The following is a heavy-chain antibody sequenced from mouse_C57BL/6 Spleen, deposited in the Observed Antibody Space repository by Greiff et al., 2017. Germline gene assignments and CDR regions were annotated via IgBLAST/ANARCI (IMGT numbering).Heavy chain of an antibody. D-gene: IGHD1-1*01. J-gene: IGHJ4*01. CDR3: ARFPYYYGSGLYAMDY. CDR2: IRNKANGYTT. V-gene: IGHV7-3*01. CDR1: GFTFTDYY. Sequence: EVKLVESGGGLVQPGGSLSLSCAASGFTFTDYYMSWVRQPPGKALEWLGFIRNKANGYTTEYSASVKGRFTFSRDNSQSILYLQMNALRAEDSATYYGARFPYYYGSGLYAMDYWGQGTSVTVSS.